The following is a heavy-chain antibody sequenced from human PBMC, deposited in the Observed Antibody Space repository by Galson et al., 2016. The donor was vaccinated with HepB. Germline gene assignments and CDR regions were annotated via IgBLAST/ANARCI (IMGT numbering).Heavy chain of an antibody. V-gene: IGHV3-33*01. CDR2: IWYDGGNI. CDR3: ARDSYCGGDCYSDSYYYAMDV. Sequence: SLRLSCAASGFTFSNYGMHWVRQAPGKGLEWAAIIWYDGGNIYYADSVKGRFTISRDNSKNTLYLQMNSLRAEDTAVYYCARDSYCGGDCYSDSYYYAMDVWGQGTTVTVSS. CDR1: GFTFSNYG. D-gene: IGHD2-21*02. J-gene: IGHJ6*02.